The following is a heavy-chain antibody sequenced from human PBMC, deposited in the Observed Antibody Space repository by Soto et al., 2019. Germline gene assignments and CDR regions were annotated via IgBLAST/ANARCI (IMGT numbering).Heavy chain of an antibody. V-gene: IGHV3-7*04. CDR1: GLTFSGSW. D-gene: IGHD5-12*01. Sequence: EVQVVESGGGLVQPGGSLRLSCAASGLTFSGSWMNWVRQAPGKGLEWVANINQDGSEKNYVDSVKGRFTISKDNSQNSLYLQMNSLRVEDTAVYYCAGGRGWLFDLWGQGTLVTVSS. CDR3: AGGRGWLFDL. CDR2: INQDGSEK. J-gene: IGHJ4*02.